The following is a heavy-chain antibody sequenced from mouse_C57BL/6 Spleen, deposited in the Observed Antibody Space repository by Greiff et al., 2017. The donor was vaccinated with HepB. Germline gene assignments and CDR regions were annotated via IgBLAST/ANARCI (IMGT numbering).Heavy chain of an antibody. Sequence: QVQLQQPGAELVKPGASVKMSCKASGYTFTSYWITWVKQRPGQGLEWIGDIYPGSGSTNYNEKFKSKATLTVDTSSSTAYMQLSSLTSEDSAVYYCARERGWLEAMDYWGQGTSVTVSS. J-gene: IGHJ4*01. CDR1: GYTFTSYW. V-gene: IGHV1-55*01. CDR3: ARERGWLEAMDY. D-gene: IGHD2-3*01. CDR2: IYPGSGST.